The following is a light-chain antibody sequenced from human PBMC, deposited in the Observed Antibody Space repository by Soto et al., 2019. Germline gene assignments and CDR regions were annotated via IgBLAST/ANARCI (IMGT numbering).Light chain of an antibody. CDR1: QNIGTW. CDR3: QQGYSFPRT. CDR2: PSS. Sequence: DIQMTQSPSSMSASVGDRVTITCRASQNIGTWLAWYQQKPGKVPNLLIFPSSRSQSGVPSRFSGSGSGTDFTLTITNLQPEDFAIYYCQQGYSFPRTFGQGTTVEIK. J-gene: IGKJ1*01. V-gene: IGKV1-12*01.